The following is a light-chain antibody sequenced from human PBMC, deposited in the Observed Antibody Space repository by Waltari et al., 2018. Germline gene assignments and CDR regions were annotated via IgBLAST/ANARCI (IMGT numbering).Light chain of an antibody. CDR1: QNVLYNSNNKNY. J-gene: IGKJ1*01. CDR2: WAS. CDR3: QQFYSTPWT. Sequence: DIVMTQSQDSLTVSLGERATINCKSSQNVLYNSNNKNYLAWYQQRPGQPPKLLIYWASTRESGVPDRFSGSGSGTDFTLSISSLQAEDVAVYYCQQFYSTPWTFGQGTKVEIK. V-gene: IGKV4-1*01.